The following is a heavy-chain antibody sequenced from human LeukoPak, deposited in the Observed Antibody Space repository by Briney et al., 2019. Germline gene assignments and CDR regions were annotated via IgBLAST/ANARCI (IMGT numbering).Heavy chain of an antibody. CDR2: IYTSGST. CDR3: ARDVGATDYCYYYMDV. Sequence: SETLSLTCTVSGGSISSYYWSWIRQPAGKGLEWIGRIYTSGSTNYNPSLKSRVTMSVDTSKNQFSLKLSSVTAADTAVYYCARDVGATDYCYYYMDVWGKGTTVTVSS. CDR1: GGSISSYY. V-gene: IGHV4-4*07. J-gene: IGHJ6*03. D-gene: IGHD1-26*01.